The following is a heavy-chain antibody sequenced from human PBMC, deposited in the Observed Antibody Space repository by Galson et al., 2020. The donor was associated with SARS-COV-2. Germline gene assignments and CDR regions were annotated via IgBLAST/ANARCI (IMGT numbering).Heavy chain of an antibody. J-gene: IGHJ4*02. CDR3: ARHGIRGARGDY. D-gene: IGHD3-10*01. Sequence: KIGESLKISCTGSGYTFTNYWIAWVRQMPGKGLEWMGIIYPDDSDTKYSPSFEGHVTISADKSTTTAYLQWSSLKASDTAMYYCARHGIRGARGDYWGQGTLVTVSS. V-gene: IGHV5-51*01. CDR2: IYPDDSDT. CDR1: GYTFTNYW.